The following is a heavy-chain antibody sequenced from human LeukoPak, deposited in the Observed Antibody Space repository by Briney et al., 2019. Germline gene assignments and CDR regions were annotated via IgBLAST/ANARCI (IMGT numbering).Heavy chain of an antibody. CDR3: ARDRPYYYGSGSYGPNYGMDV. J-gene: IGHJ6*02. CDR2: ISSSSSYI. D-gene: IGHD3-10*01. Sequence: PGGSLRLSCAASGFTFSSYSMNWVRQAPGKGLEWVSSISSSSSYIYYADSVKGRFTISRDNAKNSLYLQMNSLRAEDTAVYYCARDRPYYYGSGSYGPNYGMDVWGQGTTVTVSS. CDR1: GFTFSSYS. V-gene: IGHV3-21*01.